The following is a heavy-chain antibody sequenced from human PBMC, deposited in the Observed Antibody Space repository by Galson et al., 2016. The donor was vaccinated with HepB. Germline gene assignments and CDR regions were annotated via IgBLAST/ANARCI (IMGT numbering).Heavy chain of an antibody. D-gene: IGHD1-26*01. CDR2: ISRSGDSR. V-gene: IGHV3-23*01. Sequence: SLRLSCAASGFTFNDYGMTWVRQAPGKGLEVVSSISRSGDSRDYAHSVKGRFTISRDNSKNTRSLQMNSLRVEDTAVYYCVQGSTAPAVWGKGTTVTVSS. J-gene: IGHJ6*04. CDR3: VQGSTAPAV. CDR1: GFTFNDYG.